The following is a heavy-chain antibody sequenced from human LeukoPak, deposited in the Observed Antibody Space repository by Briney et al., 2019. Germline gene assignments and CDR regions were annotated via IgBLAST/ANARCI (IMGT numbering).Heavy chain of an antibody. Sequence: SETLSLTCTVSGGSISSYYWGWIRQPPGKGLEWIGSIYYSGSTYYNPSLKSRVTISVDTSKNQFSLKLSSVTAADTAVYYCARLPLGGYDRYAFDIWGQGTMVTVSS. D-gene: IGHD3-16*01. V-gene: IGHV4-39*07. CDR1: GGSISSYY. CDR2: IYYSGST. CDR3: ARLPLGGYDRYAFDI. J-gene: IGHJ3*02.